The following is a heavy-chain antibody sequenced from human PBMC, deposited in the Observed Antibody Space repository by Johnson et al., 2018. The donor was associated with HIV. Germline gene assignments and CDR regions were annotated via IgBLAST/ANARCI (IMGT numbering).Heavy chain of an antibody. V-gene: IGHV3-7*02. D-gene: IGHD3-10*01. J-gene: IGHJ3*02. CDR2: IKQDGSEK. CDR3: ARTLGFGTEDAFGI. Sequence: VQLVESGGGLVQPGGSLRLSCAASGFTFSSYWMSWVRQAPGKGLEWVANIKQDGSEKSFVDSVKGRFTISRDNPKNTLYLQMNSLRAGDTAVYYCARTLGFGTEDAFGIWGQGTMVTVSS. CDR1: GFTFSSYW.